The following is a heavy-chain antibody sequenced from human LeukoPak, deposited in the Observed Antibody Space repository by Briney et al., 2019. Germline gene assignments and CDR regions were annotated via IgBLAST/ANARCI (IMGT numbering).Heavy chain of an antibody. J-gene: IGHJ4*02. Sequence: PGRSLRLSCAASGFTFSSYSMHWVRQAPGKGLEWVAVISYDGSNKYYADSVKGRFTISRDNSKNTLYLQMNSLRAEDTAVYYCAKDLGIGGQGTLVTVSS. CDR2: ISYDGSNK. CDR1: GFTFSSYS. V-gene: IGHV3-30*18. CDR3: AKDLGI. D-gene: IGHD2-21*01.